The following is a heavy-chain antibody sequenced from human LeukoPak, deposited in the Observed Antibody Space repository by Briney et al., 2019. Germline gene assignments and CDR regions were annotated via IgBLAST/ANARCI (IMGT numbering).Heavy chain of an antibody. CDR2: IYHSGST. J-gene: IGHJ4*02. Sequence: PSETLSLTCTVSGGSISSGGYYWSWIRQPPGKGLEWIGYIYHSGSTYYNPSLKSRVTISVDRSKNQFSLKLSSVTAADTAVYYCARDSVPAAGIDYWGQGTLVTVSS. CDR3: ARDSVPAAGIDY. CDR1: GGSISSGGYY. V-gene: IGHV4-30-2*01. D-gene: IGHD2-2*01.